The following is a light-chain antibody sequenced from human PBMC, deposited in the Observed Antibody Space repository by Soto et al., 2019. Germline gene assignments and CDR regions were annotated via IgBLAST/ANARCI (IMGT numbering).Light chain of an antibody. CDR2: WAS. V-gene: IGKV4-1*01. J-gene: IGKJ1*01. CDR1: QSILYNSNNKNY. CDR3: QQYHDTPRT. Sequence: DIVMTQSPDSLAVSLGERATINCKSSQSILYNSNNKNYLAWYQQKAGQPPKLLIYWASTRESGVPDRFSGSGSGTDFTLTISSLQAEDVAFYYCQQYHDTPRTFGQGTKVEIK.